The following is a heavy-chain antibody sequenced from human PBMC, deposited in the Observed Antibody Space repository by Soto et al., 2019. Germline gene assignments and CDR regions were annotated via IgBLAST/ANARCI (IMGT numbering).Heavy chain of an antibody. V-gene: IGHV2-5*01. CDR1: GFSLSTSGVG. CDR3: AHSGYGFGESTFDY. Sequence: SGPTLVNPTRTRTLTCTFSGFSLSTSGVGVGWIRQPPGKALEWLALIYWNDDKRYSPSLKSRLTIPKDTSKNQVVLTMTNMDPVDTATYYCAHSGYGFGESTFDYWGQGTLVTVSS. J-gene: IGHJ4*02. D-gene: IGHD3-10*01. CDR2: IYWNDDK.